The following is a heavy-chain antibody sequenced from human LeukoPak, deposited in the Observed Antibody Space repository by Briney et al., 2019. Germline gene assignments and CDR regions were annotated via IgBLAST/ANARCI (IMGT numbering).Heavy chain of an antibody. J-gene: IGHJ3*02. Sequence: KPSETLSLTCAVSGYSISSGYYWGWIRQPPGKGLEWIGSIYHSGSTYYNPSLKSRVTISVDTSKNQFSLKLSSVTAADTAVHYCARHLYIPAAHDAFDIWGQGTMVTVSS. CDR2: IYHSGST. CDR1: GYSISSGYY. V-gene: IGHV4-38-2*01. D-gene: IGHD2-2*01. CDR3: ARHLYIPAAHDAFDI.